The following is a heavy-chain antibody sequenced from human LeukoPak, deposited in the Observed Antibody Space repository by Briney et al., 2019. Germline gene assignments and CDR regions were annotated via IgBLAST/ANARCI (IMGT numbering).Heavy chain of an antibody. D-gene: IGHD1-26*01. J-gene: IGHJ4*02. V-gene: IGHV1-46*01. Sequence: ASVKVSCKASGYTFTSYYMHWVRQAPGQGLEWMGIINPSGGSTSYAQKFQGRVTMTRDTSTSTVYMELSSLRSEDTAVYYCARGDELTQYSGSYYSLDYWGQGTLVTDSS. CDR2: INPSGGST. CDR1: GYTFTSYY. CDR3: ARGDELTQYSGSYYSLDY.